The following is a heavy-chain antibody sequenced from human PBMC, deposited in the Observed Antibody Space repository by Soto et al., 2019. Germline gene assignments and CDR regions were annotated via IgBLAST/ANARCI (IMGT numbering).Heavy chain of an antibody. CDR1: GITFSLYA. J-gene: IGHJ4*02. Sequence: QVQFMQSGGGVVQPGKSLRLSCATSGITFSLYAMHWVRQAPGKRLEWVAVVFFDGNYKNYGDSVKGRFTVSRDNSKNTTYLQMHGLRREDTAVYYCTKGGMVLFDYWGQGSLVIVSS. V-gene: IGHV3-30*18. CDR3: TKGGMVLFDY. CDR2: VFFDGNYK. D-gene: IGHD2-8*01.